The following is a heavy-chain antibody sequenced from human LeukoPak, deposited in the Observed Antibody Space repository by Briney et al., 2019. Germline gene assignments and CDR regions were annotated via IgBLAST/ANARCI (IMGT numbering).Heavy chain of an antibody. Sequence: GASVKVSCKASGYTFTSYAISWVRQAPGQGLEWMGWTSAYNGNTNYAQKLQGRVTMSPDTSTSTAYMELRSLRSDDTAVYYCARISSGSYYDYWGQGTLVTVSS. CDR1: GYTFTSYA. D-gene: IGHD1-26*01. J-gene: IGHJ4*01. V-gene: IGHV1-18*01. CDR2: TSAYNGNT. CDR3: ARISSGSYYDY.